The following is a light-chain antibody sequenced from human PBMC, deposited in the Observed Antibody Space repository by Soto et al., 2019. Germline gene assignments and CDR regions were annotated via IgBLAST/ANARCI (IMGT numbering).Light chain of an antibody. CDR3: LHAAQSPLT. Sequence: DIVLTQSPLSLPVTPGEPASISCRSSQRLLQSNGNNHVDWYLQRPGKSPQLLIYWASSRSSGVLDRFSGSGSVTYFSMEISRVDADDVGVYYCLHAAQSPLTFGHGTRLDMK. J-gene: IGKJ5*01. CDR2: WAS. V-gene: IGKV2-28*01. CDR1: QRLLQSNGNNH.